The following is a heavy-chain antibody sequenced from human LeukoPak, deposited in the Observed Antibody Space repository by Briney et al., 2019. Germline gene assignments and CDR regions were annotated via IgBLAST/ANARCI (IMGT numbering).Heavy chain of an antibody. CDR3: ARGGGLGVVVRTAKTFDI. D-gene: IGHD3-22*01. Sequence: GRSLRLSCAASGFTFSSYAMHWVRQAPGKGLEWVAVISYDGSNKYYADSVKGRFTISRDNPKNTLYLQMNSLRAEDTAVYYCARGGGLGVVVRTAKTFDIWGQGTMVTVSS. CDR1: GFTFSSYA. CDR2: ISYDGSNK. V-gene: IGHV3-30-3*01. J-gene: IGHJ3*02.